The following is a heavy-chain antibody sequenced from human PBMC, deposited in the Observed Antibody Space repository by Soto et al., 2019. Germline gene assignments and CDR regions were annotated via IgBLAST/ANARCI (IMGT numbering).Heavy chain of an antibody. CDR2: IDNSGVI. Sequence: SETLSLTCTVSAASISSDNWGWIRQSPGRGLEWIGHIDNSGVINNNPSLKGRVSISVDTSKNQFSLNLSSVTAADTAVYYCARRNGDYPRIYYFDSWGQGTLVTVSS. D-gene: IGHD4-17*01. V-gene: IGHV4-59*01. CDR3: ARRNGDYPRIYYFDS. J-gene: IGHJ4*02. CDR1: AASISSDN.